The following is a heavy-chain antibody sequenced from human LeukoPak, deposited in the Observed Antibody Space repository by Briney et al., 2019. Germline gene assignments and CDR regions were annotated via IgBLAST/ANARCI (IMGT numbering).Heavy chain of an antibody. V-gene: IGHV1-8*01. CDR3: ARGAWYSGAYTTLYYFDY. D-gene: IGHD6-19*01. J-gene: IGHJ4*02. Sequence: AASVKVSCKASGYTFTSYDINWVRQAAGQGREWMGWMNPNSGNAGYAQKFQDRVTMTRNTSISTAYMELSSLRSEDTAVYYCARGAWYSGAYTTLYYFDYWGQGTLVTVSS. CDR2: MNPNSGNA. CDR1: GYTFTSYD.